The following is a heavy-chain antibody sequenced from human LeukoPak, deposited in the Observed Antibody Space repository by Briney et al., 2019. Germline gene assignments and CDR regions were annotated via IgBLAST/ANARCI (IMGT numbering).Heavy chain of an antibody. CDR3: ARVAWDIVVVPAAAVKAFDI. CDR1: GGSISSGSYY. J-gene: IGHJ3*02. V-gene: IGHV4-61*02. D-gene: IGHD2-2*01. CDR2: TYTSGST. Sequence: SETLSLTCTVSGGSISSGSYYWSWIRQPAGKGLEWIGRTYTSGSTNYNPSLKSRVTISVDTSKNQFSLKLSSVTAADTAVYYCARVAWDIVVVPAAAVKAFDIWGQGTMVTVSS.